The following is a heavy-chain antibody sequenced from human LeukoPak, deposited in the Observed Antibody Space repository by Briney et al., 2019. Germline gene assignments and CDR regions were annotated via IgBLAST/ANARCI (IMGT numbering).Heavy chain of an antibody. J-gene: IGHJ4*02. V-gene: IGHV1-2*02. CDR3: ARSTYYDILTGYQYYFDY. CDR1: GYTFTGYY. Sequence: GASVKVSCKASGYTFTGYYMHWVRQAPGQGLEWMGWINPNSGGTNYAQKFQGRVTMTRDTSISTAYMELSRLRSDGTAVYYCARSTYYDILTGYQYYFDYWGQGTLVTVSS. CDR2: INPNSGGT. D-gene: IGHD3-9*01.